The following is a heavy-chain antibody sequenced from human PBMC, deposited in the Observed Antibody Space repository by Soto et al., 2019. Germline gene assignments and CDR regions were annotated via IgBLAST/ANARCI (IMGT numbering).Heavy chain of an antibody. J-gene: IGHJ4*02. CDR3: AKKSLGSITLPAFYCFDY. CDR1: GFTFGNYA. CDR2: ISGGGDAT. Sequence: EVQLLESGGGLVQPGGSLRLSCAASGFTFGNYAFSWVRQAPGKGLEWVSVISGGGDATYYPDSVKGRFTTSRDNSKNTVYLQMNSLRAEDTAVYYCAKKSLGSITLPAFYCFDYWGQGTPVTVSS. V-gene: IGHV3-23*01. D-gene: IGHD7-27*01.